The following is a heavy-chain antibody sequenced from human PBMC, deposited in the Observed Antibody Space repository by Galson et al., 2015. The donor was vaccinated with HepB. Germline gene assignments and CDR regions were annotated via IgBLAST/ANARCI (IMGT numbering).Heavy chain of an antibody. CDR1: GYTFTTYG. CDR3: AKDELLGSLGTMDV. Sequence: SVKVSCKASGYTFTTYGISWVRQAPGQGLEWMGWISAYNGNTNYAQKLQDRVTMTTDTSTSTAYMELRSLRSDDTAVYYCAKDELLGSLGTMDVWGQGTTVTVSS. V-gene: IGHV1-18*01. CDR2: ISAYNGNT. J-gene: IGHJ6*02. D-gene: IGHD1-26*01.